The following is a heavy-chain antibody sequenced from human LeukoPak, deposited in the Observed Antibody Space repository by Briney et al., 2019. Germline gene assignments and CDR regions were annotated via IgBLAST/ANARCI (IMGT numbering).Heavy chain of an antibody. Sequence: PGGSLGLSCAASGFTFSGSAMHWVRQASGKGLEWVGRIRSKANSYATAYAASVKGRFTISRDDSKNTAYLQMNSLKTEDTAVYYCTSRAMGYYGMDVWGQGTTVTVSS. CDR2: IRSKANSYAT. CDR1: GFTFSGSA. CDR3: TSRAMGYYGMDV. J-gene: IGHJ6*02. V-gene: IGHV3-73*01. D-gene: IGHD5-18*01.